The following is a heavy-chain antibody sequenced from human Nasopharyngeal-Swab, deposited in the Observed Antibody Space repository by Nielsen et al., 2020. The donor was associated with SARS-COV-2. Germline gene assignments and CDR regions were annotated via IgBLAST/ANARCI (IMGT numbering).Heavy chain of an antibody. CDR2: ISSSSSYI. CDR3: PFPFFPSVFWSAYFMDI. CDR1: GFTFNNYN. Sequence: GGSLRLSCAASGFTFNNYNFNWVRQAPGKGLEWVSSISSSSSYIYYADSVKGRFTISRDNAKNSLYLQMNSLRAEDTAVYFFPFPFFPSVFWSAYFMDIWGQGTTVTVSS. J-gene: IGHJ6*02. V-gene: IGHV3-21*01. D-gene: IGHD3-3*01.